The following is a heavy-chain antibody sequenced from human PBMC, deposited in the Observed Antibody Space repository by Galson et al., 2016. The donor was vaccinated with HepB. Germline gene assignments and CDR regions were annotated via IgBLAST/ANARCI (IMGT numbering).Heavy chain of an antibody. CDR1: GYTFTSNY. CDR3: ARERVLQSLRSPHFDY. CDR2: INPSDGST. Sequence: SVKVSCKASGYTFTSNYMNWVRQAPGQGLEWMGIINPSDGSTTYAQKFQGRVTMTSDTSTSTVHMELSSLRSEDTAIYYCARERVLQSLRSPHFDYWGQGTLVTVSS. J-gene: IGHJ4*02. V-gene: IGHV1-46*01. D-gene: IGHD4-17*01.